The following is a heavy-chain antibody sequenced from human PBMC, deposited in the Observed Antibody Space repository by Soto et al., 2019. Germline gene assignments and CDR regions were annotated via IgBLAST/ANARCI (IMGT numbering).Heavy chain of an antibody. Sequence: EVQLVESGGGLVQPGGSLRLSCEASGFTLSSYSMNWARQAPGQGLEWVSYISSSSSTIYYADSVKGRFTISRDNAKISLSLRMNRLRDEDTAVYYCARDNTRSSGWDVLGQGTTVTVSS. J-gene: IGHJ6*02. CDR3: ARDNTRSSGWDV. CDR1: GFTLSSYS. V-gene: IGHV3-48*02. CDR2: ISSSSSTI.